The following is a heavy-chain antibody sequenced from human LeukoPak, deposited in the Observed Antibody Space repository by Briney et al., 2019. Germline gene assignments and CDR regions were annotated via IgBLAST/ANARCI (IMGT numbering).Heavy chain of an antibody. J-gene: IGHJ4*02. V-gene: IGHV3-30*18. CDR3: AKDLTAVAAPSY. CDR1: GFTFSSYG. D-gene: IGHD6-19*01. CDR2: ISYDGSNK. Sequence: GGSLRLSCAASGFTFSSYGMHWVRQAPGKGLEWVAVISYDGSNKYYADSVKGQFTISRDNSKNTLYLQMNSLRAEDTAVYYCAKDLTAVAAPSYWGQGTLVTVSS.